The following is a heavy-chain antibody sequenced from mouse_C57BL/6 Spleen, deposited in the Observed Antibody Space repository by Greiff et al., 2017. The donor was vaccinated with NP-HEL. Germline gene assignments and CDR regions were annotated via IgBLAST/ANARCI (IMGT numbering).Heavy chain of an antibody. J-gene: IGHJ3*01. CDR3: TLNYYGSSSFAY. D-gene: IGHD1-1*01. CDR2: IDPETGGT. CDR1: GYTFTDYE. Sequence: QVQLQQSGAELVRPGASVTLSCKASGYTFTDYEMHWVKQTPVHGLEWIGAIDPETGGTAYSQKFKGKAILTADKSSSTAYMELRSLTSEDSAVYYCTLNYYGSSSFAYWGQGTLVTVSA. V-gene: IGHV1-15*01.